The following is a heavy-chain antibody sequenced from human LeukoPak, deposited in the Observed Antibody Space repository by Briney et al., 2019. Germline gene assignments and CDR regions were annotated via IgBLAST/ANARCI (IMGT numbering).Heavy chain of an antibody. V-gene: IGHV3-48*03. Sequence: GVSLRLFCTTSGFTFRSYEMSWVRQSPGKGLECVSYISDVGTTYYAESGKGRFTITRDNAKNSLFLQMNSLRAEDTAVYFCARENSGYDGGFDYWGQGTLVTVSS. D-gene: IGHD5-12*01. CDR3: ARENSGYDGGFDY. J-gene: IGHJ4*02. CDR2: ISDVGTT. CDR1: GFTFRSYE.